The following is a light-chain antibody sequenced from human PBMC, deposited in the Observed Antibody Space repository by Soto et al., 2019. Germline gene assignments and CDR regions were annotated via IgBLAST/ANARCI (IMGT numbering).Light chain of an antibody. CDR1: QSVSSN. Sequence: EIVMTQSPATLSVSPGERATLSCRASQSVSSNLAWYQQKPGQAPRLLIYGASTRATGIPARFSGSGSGTAFTLTISSLQSEDFEVDYCQQYNNWPPGTFGPGTKVDIK. J-gene: IGKJ3*01. CDR3: QQYNNWPPGT. V-gene: IGKV3-15*01. CDR2: GAS.